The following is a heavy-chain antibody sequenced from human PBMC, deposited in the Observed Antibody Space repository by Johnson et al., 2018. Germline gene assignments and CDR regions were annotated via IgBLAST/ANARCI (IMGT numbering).Heavy chain of an antibody. Sequence: QVQLVQSGGGVVQPGRSLRLSCAASGFTFSSYAMHWVRQAPGKGLEWAAVISYDGNSKYYADAVKGRFTITRNNSKNTLYLQMNSLRAEDTAVYYCVSDLYYDVWSGYSRMDVWGKGTTVNVSS. D-gene: IGHD3-3*01. J-gene: IGHJ6*03. CDR1: GFTFSSYA. CDR3: VSDLYYDVWSGYSRMDV. CDR2: ISYDGNSK. V-gene: IGHV3-30-3*01.